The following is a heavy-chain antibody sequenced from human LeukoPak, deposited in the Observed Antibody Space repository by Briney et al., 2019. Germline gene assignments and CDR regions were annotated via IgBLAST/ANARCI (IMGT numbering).Heavy chain of an antibody. CDR2: IYYSGST. J-gene: IGHJ4*02. V-gene: IGHV4-39*01. CDR1: GGSISSSSYY. CDR3: ARQSIHSYGAGIKTY. D-gene: IGHD2-21*01. Sequence: SETLALTCTVSGGSISSSSYYWGWIRQPPGKGLEWIGTIYYSGSTYYHPSLKSRVTISVDTSKNQFSLKLSSVIAADTAIYYCARQSIHSYGAGIKTYWGQGTLVTVSS.